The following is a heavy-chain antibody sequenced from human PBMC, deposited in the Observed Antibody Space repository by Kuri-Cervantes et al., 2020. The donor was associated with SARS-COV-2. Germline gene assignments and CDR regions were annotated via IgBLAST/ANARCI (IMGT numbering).Heavy chain of an antibody. V-gene: IGHV5-51*01. CDR2: ISPVDSEA. CDR3: TRQNYGDYSDGDY. Sequence: GESLKISCESSGDSFTSYWIAWVRQMPGRGLEWMGSISPVDSEAIYSPPFEGQVTMSVDKSIRTAYLHWSSLKASDTATYYCTRQNYGDYSDGDYWGQGTLVTVSS. CDR1: GDSFTSYW. J-gene: IGHJ4*02. D-gene: IGHD4-17*01.